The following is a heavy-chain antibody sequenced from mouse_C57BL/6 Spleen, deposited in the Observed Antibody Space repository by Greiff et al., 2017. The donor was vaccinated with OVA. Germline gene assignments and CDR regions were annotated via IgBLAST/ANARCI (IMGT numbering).Heavy chain of an antibody. CDR1: GYTFTSYW. V-gene: IGHV1-72*01. CDR3: ARGGYTTVVGNAMDD. J-gene: IGHJ4*01. Sequence: QVQLQQPGAELVKPGASVKLSCKASGYTFTSYWMHWVKQRPGRGLEWIGRIDPNSGGTKYNEKFKSQATLTVDKPSSTAYMQLSSLTSEDSAVYYCARGGYTTVVGNAMDDWGQGTSVTVSS. CDR2: IDPNSGGT. D-gene: IGHD1-1*01.